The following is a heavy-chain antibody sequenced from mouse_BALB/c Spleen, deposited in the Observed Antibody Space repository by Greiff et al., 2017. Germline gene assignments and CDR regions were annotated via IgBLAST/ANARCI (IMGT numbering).Heavy chain of an antibody. D-gene: IGHD2-1*01. CDR1: GFTFSSYG. Sequence: EVMLVESGGGLVQPGGSLKLSCAASGFTFSSYGMSWVRQTPDKRLELVATINSNGGSTYYPDSVKGRFTISRDNAKNTLYLQMSSLKSEDTAMYYCARRYGNYPYYYAMDYWGQGTSVTVSA. CDR2: INSNGGST. CDR3: ARRYGNYPYYYAMDY. J-gene: IGHJ4*01. V-gene: IGHV5-6-3*01.